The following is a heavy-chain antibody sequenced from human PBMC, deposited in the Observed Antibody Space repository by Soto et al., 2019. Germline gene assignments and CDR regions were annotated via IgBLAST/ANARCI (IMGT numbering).Heavy chain of an antibody. CDR3: ARLNRSSWYEYYYGMDV. D-gene: IGHD6-13*01. CDR2: IYPGDSDT. J-gene: IGHJ6*02. V-gene: IGHV5-51*01. CDR1: GYSFTSYW. Sequence: GASQKISCMGSGYSFTSYWIGWVRQMPGKGLEWMGIIYPGDSDTRYSPSFQGQVTISADKSISTAYLQWSSLKASDIAMYYCARLNRSSWYEYYYGMDVWGQGTTVTVSS.